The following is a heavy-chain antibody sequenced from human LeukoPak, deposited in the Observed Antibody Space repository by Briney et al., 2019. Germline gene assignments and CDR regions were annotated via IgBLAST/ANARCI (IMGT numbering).Heavy chain of an antibody. CDR3: ARVSYCSSTSCFPYYYYYMDV. V-gene: IGHV4-34*01. CDR1: GGSFSGYS. CDR2: INHSGST. Sequence: KPSETLSLTCAVYGGSFSGYSWSWIRQPPGKGLEWIGEINHSGSTNYNPSLKSRVTISVDTSKNQFSLKLSSVTAAGTAVYYCARVSYCSSTSCFPYYYYYMDVWGKGTTVTVSS. J-gene: IGHJ6*03. D-gene: IGHD2-2*01.